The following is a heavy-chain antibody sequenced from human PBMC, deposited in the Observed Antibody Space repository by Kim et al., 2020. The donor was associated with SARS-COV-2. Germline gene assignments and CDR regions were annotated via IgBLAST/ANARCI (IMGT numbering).Heavy chain of an antibody. J-gene: IGHJ4*02. Sequence: KSRLPISRDNSKTQLYLQMNSLRAEDTAVYYCAKDLGDSGIYTTSTLFDYWGQGTLVTVSS. CDR3: AKDLGDSGIYTTSTLFDY. D-gene: IGHD1-26*01. V-gene: IGHV3-23*02.